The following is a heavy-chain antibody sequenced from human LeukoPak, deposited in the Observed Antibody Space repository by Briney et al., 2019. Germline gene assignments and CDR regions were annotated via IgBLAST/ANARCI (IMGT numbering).Heavy chain of an antibody. CDR3: ARDVGY. D-gene: IGHD2-15*01. CDR1: GFTFSSYA. CDR2: ISYDGSNK. J-gene: IGHJ4*02. Sequence: PGRSLRLSCAASGFTFSSYAMHWVRQAPGKGLEWVAVISYDGSNKYYADSVKGRFTISRDNSKNTLYLQVNSLGVEDTAVYYCARDVGYWGQGTLVTVSS. V-gene: IGHV3-30-3*01.